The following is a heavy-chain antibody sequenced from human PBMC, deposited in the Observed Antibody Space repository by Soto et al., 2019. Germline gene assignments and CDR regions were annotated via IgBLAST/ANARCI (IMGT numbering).Heavy chain of an antibody. Sequence: GASVKVSCKASGYTFTSYYMHWVRQAPGQGLEWMGIINPSGGNTRYAQKFQGRVTMTRDTSTSTVYMELSSLRSEDTAVYYCARGLIYDSSGYYFDYWGQGTLVTFSS. D-gene: IGHD3-22*01. J-gene: IGHJ4*02. CDR3: ARGLIYDSSGYYFDY. CDR1: GYTFTSYY. CDR2: INPSGGNT. V-gene: IGHV1-46*01.